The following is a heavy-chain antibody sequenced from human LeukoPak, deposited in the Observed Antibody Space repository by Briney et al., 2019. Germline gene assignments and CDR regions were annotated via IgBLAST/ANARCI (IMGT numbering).Heavy chain of an antibody. CDR1: GYTFTAYY. J-gene: IGHJ4*02. Sequence: GASVKVSCKASGYTFTAYYMHWVRQTPGQGLEWLGWTNPKSDFTKYSQKFQGRVTMTRDTSSSTVYMELSRLRSDDTAVYYCARSQESCIGGTCPGDYWGQGTRVTVSA. V-gene: IGHV1-2*02. CDR2: TNPKSDFT. CDR3: ARSQESCIGGTCPGDY. D-gene: IGHD2-15*01.